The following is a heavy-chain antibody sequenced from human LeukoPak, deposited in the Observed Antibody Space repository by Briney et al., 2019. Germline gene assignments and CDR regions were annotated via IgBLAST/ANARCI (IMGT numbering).Heavy chain of an antibody. CDR2: ISGSGGST. V-gene: IGHV3-23*01. CDR3: AKDLVIKWTTVTPGNFDY. D-gene: IGHD4-17*01. J-gene: IGHJ4*02. CDR1: GFTFSSYA. Sequence: PGGSLRLSCAASGFTFSSYAMSWVRQAPGKGLEWVSAISGSGGSTYYADSLKGRFTISRDNSKNTLYLQMNSLRAEDTAVYYCAKDLVIKWTTVTPGNFDYWGQGTLVTVSS.